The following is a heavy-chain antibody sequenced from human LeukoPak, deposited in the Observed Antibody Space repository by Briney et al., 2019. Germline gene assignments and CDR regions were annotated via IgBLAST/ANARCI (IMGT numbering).Heavy chain of an antibody. Sequence: SETLSLTCTVSGGSISSYYWSWIRQPPGKGLEWIGYIYYSGSTNYNPPLKSRVTISVDTSKNQFSLKLSSVTAADTAVYYCASGPLYCSGGSCYSDAWFDPWGQGTLVTVSS. CDR1: GGSISSYY. CDR3: ASGPLYCSGGSCYSDAWFDP. J-gene: IGHJ5*02. V-gene: IGHV4-59*01. CDR2: IYYSGST. D-gene: IGHD2-15*01.